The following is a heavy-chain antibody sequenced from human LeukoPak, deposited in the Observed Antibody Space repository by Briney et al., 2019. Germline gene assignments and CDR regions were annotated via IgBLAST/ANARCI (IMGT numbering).Heavy chain of an antibody. V-gene: IGHV1-24*01. CDR2: FDPEDGET. Sequence: ASVKVSCKVSGYTLTELSMHWVRQAPGKGLEWMGGFDPEDGETIYAQTFQGRVTMTEDTSTDTAYMELSSLRSEDTAVYYCATDSLAARYYYYYMDVWGKGTTVTVSS. CDR1: GYTLTELS. J-gene: IGHJ6*03. D-gene: IGHD6-13*01. CDR3: ATDSLAARYYYYYMDV.